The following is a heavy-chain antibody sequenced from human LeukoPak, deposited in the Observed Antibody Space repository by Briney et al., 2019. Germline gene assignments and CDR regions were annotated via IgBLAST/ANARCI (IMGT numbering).Heavy chain of an antibody. CDR3: ARSNYYGSGSYSDY. CDR1: GYTFTAYW. Sequence: PGESLKISCKGSGYTFTAYWIGWVRQMPGKGLEWMGTIYPGDSDTRYSPSFQGQVTVSADKSISTAYLQWSSLKASDTAMYYCARSNYYGSGSYSDYWGQGTLVTVSS. V-gene: IGHV5-51*01. J-gene: IGHJ4*02. D-gene: IGHD3-10*01. CDR2: IYPGDSDT.